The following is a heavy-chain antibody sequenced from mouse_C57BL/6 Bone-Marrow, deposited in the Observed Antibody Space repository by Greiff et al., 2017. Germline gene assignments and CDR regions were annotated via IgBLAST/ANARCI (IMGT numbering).Heavy chain of an antibody. V-gene: IGHV1-82*01. CDR2: IYPGDGDT. CDR1: GYAFSSSW. Sequence: VQGVESGPELVKPGASVKISCKASGYAFSSSWMNWVKQRPGKGLEWIGRIYPGDGDTNYNGKFKGKATLTADKSSSTAYMQLSSLTSEDSAVYFCARESFAYWGQGTLVTVSA. CDR3: ARESFAY. J-gene: IGHJ3*01.